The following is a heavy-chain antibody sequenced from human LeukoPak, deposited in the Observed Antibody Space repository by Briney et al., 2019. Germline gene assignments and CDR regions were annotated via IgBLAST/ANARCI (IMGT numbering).Heavy chain of an antibody. J-gene: IGHJ5*02. D-gene: IGHD3-22*01. CDR2: MNPNSGNT. CDR1: GYTFTSYD. V-gene: IGHV1-8*02. CDR3: ASVKLDGSGYYTNWFDP. Sequence: ASVKVSCKASGYTFTSYDINWVRQAPGQGLEWMGWMNPNSGNTGYAQKFQGRVTMTRDTSISTAYMELSSLRSEDTAVYYCASVKLDGSGYYTNWFDPWGQGTLVTVSS.